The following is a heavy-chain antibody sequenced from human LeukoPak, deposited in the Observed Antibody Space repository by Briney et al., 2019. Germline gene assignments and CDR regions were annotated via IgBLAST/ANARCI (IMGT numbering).Heavy chain of an antibody. D-gene: IGHD3-22*01. J-gene: IGHJ4*02. V-gene: IGHV4-59*08. CDR2: IYYSGST. CDR3: ASEPADYYDSSGRNC. Sequence: SETLSLTCTVSGGSISSYYWSWIRQPPGKGLEWIGYIYYSGSTYYNPSLKSRVTISVDTSKNQFSLKLSSVTAADTAVYYCASEPADYYDSSGRNCWGQGTLVTVSS. CDR1: GGSISSYY.